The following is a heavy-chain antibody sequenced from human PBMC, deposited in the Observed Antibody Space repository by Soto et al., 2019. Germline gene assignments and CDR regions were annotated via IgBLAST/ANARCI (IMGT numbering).Heavy chain of an antibody. Sequence: QVQLVQSGAEVKKPGSSVQVSCKASGGTFSSYAISWVRQAPGQGLEWMGGIIPIFGTANYAQKFQGRVTITADKSTSTAHMELSSLRSGDTAVYYCARNVYCRTILGPGWFDPWGQGTLVTVSS. CDR1: GGTFSSYA. D-gene: IGHD3-3*01. V-gene: IGHV1-69*06. CDR3: ARNVYCRTILGPGWFDP. J-gene: IGHJ5*02. CDR2: IIPIFGTA.